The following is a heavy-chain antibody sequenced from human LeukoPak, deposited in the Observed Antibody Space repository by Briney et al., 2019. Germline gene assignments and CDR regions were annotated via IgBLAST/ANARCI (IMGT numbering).Heavy chain of an antibody. V-gene: IGHV4-59*01. Sequence: SETLSLACTVSGGSISSYYWTWIRQPPGKGLEWIGYIYYSGSTNYNPSLMSRVTISIDTSKNQFSLKLNSVTAADTAVYYCARDPSYSHGYFDYWGQGTLVTVSS. CDR2: IYYSGST. CDR1: GGSISSYY. D-gene: IGHD5-18*01. CDR3: ARDPSYSHGYFDY. J-gene: IGHJ4*02.